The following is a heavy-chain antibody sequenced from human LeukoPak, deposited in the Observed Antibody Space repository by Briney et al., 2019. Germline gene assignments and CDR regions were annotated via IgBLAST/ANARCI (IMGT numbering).Heavy chain of an antibody. V-gene: IGHV3-21*01. CDR2: ITSSGSYI. CDR1: GFTFSSYT. CDR3: ARHVVAVGFDY. D-gene: IGHD3-22*01. J-gene: IGHJ4*02. Sequence: GGSLRLSCAASGFTFSSYTMNWVRQAPGKGLEWVSSITSSGSYIYYADSVMGRFTISRDNTNNSLYLQMNSLRAEDTAVYYCARHVVAVGFDYWGQGTLVTVSS.